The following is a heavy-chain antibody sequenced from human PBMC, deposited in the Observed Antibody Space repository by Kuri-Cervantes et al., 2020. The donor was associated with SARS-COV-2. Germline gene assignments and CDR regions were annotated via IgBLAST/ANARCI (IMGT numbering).Heavy chain of an antibody. V-gene: IGHV4-4*07. CDR1: GGSISSYY. CDR2: IYTSGST. Sequence: SETLSLTCTVSGGSISSYYWSWIRQPAGKGLEWIGRIYTSGSTNYNPSLKSRVTISVDRSKNQFSLKLSSVTAADTAVYYCARARIAAAGYNWFDPWGQGTLVTVSS. CDR3: ARARIAAAGYNWFDP. J-gene: IGHJ5*02. D-gene: IGHD6-13*01.